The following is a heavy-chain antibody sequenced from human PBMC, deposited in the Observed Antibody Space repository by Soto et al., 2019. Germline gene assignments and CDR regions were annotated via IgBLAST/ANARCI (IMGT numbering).Heavy chain of an antibody. Sequence: QVQLVQSGAEVKKPGASVKVSCKASGYTFTSYGISWVRQAPGQGLEWLGWISAYNGNTNYAQKLKRRVRMTTDTTTSTAYMELRSLRSDDRAVYYCARHRGGNNWNYLGYYGMDVWGQGTTVTVSS. CDR1: GYTFTSYG. D-gene: IGHD1-7*01. J-gene: IGHJ6*02. CDR3: ARHRGGNNWNYLGYYGMDV. CDR2: ISAYNGNT. V-gene: IGHV1-18*01.